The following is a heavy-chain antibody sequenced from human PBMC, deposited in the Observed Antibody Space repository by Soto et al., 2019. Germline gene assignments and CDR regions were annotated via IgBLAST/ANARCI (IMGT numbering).Heavy chain of an antibody. V-gene: IGHV4-30-4*08. CDR1: GGSISNGDYF. D-gene: IGHD3-3*01. CDR3: ARVGRYDFWSGPYYYYGMDV. Sequence: ASETLSLTCTVSGGSISNGDYFWSWIRQPPGKGLEWIGHIFHSGSTHFNPSLKSRVSISLDTSKNQFSLKLSSVTAADTAVYYCARVGRYDFWSGPYYYYGMDVWGQGTTVTVSS. CDR2: IFHSGST. J-gene: IGHJ6*02.